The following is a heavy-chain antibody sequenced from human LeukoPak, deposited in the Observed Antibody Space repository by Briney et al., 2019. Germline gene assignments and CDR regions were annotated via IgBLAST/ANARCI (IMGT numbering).Heavy chain of an antibody. Sequence: SQTLSLTCTVSSGSISSGSYYWSWIRQPAGKGLEWIGRIYTSGSTNYNPSLKSRVTISVDSSKNQFSLKLSSVTAADTAVYYCARVVVGQLVRWFDPWGQGTLVTVSS. CDR2: IYTSGST. CDR1: SGSISSGSYY. V-gene: IGHV4-61*02. D-gene: IGHD6-6*01. J-gene: IGHJ5*02. CDR3: ARVVVGQLVRWFDP.